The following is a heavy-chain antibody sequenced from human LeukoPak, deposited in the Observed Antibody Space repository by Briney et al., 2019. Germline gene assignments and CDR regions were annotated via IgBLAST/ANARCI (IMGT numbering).Heavy chain of an antibody. J-gene: IGHJ6*02. CDR1: GFTVSSNY. CDR2: IYTGGST. CDR3: ARGWSGPLPDV. D-gene: IGHD3-3*01. V-gene: IGHV3-66*01. Sequence: GGSLRLSCAASGFTVSSNYMSWVRQAPGKGLEWVSVIYTGGSTYYADSVKGRFTISRDNSKNTLYLHMNSLRVEDTAVHYCARGWSGPLPDVWGQGTTVTVSS.